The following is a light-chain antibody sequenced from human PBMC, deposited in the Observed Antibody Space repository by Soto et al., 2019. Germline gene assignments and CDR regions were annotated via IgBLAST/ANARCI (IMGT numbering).Light chain of an antibody. Sequence: QSALTQPASVSGSPGQSITISCTGTTNDVGDYNYVAWYQQHSGKVPRLMIYEVSNRPPGVSYRFSGSKSGSTASLTISGLQAEDEADYYCAAWDDSLNGWVFGGGTKLTVL. CDR3: AAWDDSLNGWV. J-gene: IGLJ3*02. V-gene: IGLV2-14*01. CDR1: TNDVGDYNY. CDR2: EVS.